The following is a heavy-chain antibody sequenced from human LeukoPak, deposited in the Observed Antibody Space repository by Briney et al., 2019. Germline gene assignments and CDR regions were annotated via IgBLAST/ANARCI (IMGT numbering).Heavy chain of an antibody. CDR1: GFTFSSYS. CDR2: ISSSNSTI. Sequence: GGSLRLSCAASGFTFSSYSMNWVRQAPGKGLEWVSYISSSNSTIYYADSVKGRFTISRDNAKNSLYLQMNSLRAEDTAVYYCARESYYDILTGSSLFDYWGQGTLVTVSS. J-gene: IGHJ4*02. D-gene: IGHD3-9*01. V-gene: IGHV3-48*01. CDR3: ARESYYDILTGSSLFDY.